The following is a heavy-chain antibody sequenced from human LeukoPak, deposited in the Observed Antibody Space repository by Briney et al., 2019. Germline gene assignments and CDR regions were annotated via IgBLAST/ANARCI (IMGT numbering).Heavy chain of an antibody. CDR2: INPNSGGT. Sequence: ASVKVSCKASGYTFTGYYMNWVRQAPGRGLEWLGWINPNSGGTNYAQKFQGRVTMTRDTSISTAYMELSRLRSDDTAVYYCARLGGDIVVVPAWSWFDPWGQGTLVTVSS. V-gene: IGHV1-2*02. J-gene: IGHJ5*02. CDR1: GYTFTGYY. D-gene: IGHD2-2*01. CDR3: ARLGGDIVVVPAWSWFDP.